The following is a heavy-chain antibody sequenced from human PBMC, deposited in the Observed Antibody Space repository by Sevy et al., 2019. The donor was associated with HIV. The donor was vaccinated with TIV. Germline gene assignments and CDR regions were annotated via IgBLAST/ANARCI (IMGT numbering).Heavy chain of an antibody. CDR3: ARQRHYDFWSIDS. CDR2: ISTNTG. D-gene: IGHD3-3*01. V-gene: IGHV1-18*04. Sequence: ASGKVSCKASGYTFTTYGFSWVRQAPGQGLEWMGWISTNTGARSLDDRITMTTDASTSTAYMEVRSLRSDDTAVYYCARQRHYDFWSIDSWGQGTLVTVSS. J-gene: IGHJ4*02. CDR1: GYTFTTYG.